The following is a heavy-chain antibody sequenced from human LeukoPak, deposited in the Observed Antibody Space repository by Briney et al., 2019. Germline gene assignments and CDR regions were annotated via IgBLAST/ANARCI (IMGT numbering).Heavy chain of an antibody. CDR2: MTPNSGGT. Sequence: ASVKVSCQVSGDTFTGYYVHWVRQAPGQGLEWMGWMTPNSGGTNYAQKFQGRVTMTRDTSISTAYMELNWLRSDDTAVYYCTRDPGGMAVVWGDYWGQGTLVTVSS. J-gene: IGHJ4*02. CDR1: GDTFTGYY. D-gene: IGHD6-19*01. CDR3: TRDPGGMAVVWGDY. V-gene: IGHV1-2*02.